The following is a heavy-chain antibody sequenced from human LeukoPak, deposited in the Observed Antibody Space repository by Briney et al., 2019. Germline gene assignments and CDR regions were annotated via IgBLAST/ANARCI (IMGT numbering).Heavy chain of an antibody. J-gene: IGHJ6*02. D-gene: IGHD5-18*01. V-gene: IGHV3-21*01. Sequence: PGGSLRLSCAASGFTFSSYSMNWVRQAPGKGLEWVSFISSSSSYIYYADSVKGRFTISRDNAKNSLYLQMNSLRAEDTAVYYCARDGYSYGYYGMDVWGQGTTVTVSS. CDR3: ARDGYSYGYYGMDV. CDR2: ISSSSSYI. CDR1: GFTFSSYS.